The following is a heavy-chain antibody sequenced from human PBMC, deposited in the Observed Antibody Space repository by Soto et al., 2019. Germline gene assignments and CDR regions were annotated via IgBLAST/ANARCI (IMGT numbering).Heavy chain of an antibody. V-gene: IGHV3-30*18. D-gene: IGHD6-6*01. Sequence: PGGSLRLSCAASGFTFSSYGMHWVRQAPGKGLEWVAVISYDGSNKYYADSVKGRFTISRDNSKNTLYLQMNSLRAEDTAVYYCAKDLSRRIAARTQYYFDYWGQGTLVTV. CDR2: ISYDGSNK. CDR1: GFTFSSYG. CDR3: AKDLSRRIAARTQYYFDY. J-gene: IGHJ4*02.